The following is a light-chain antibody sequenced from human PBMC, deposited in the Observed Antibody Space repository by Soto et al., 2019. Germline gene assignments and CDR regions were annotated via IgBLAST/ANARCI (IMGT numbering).Light chain of an antibody. V-gene: IGLV2-11*01. J-gene: IGLJ1*01. Sequence: QSALTQPRSVSGSPGQSVTISCTGTSSDVGGYNHVSWYQQHPGKAPKIMIYDVTKRPSGVPDRFSGSKSGNTASLTISGLQAEDEADYYCCSYAGSYTFYVFGTGTKVTVL. CDR1: SSDVGGYNH. CDR2: DVT. CDR3: CSYAGSYTFYV.